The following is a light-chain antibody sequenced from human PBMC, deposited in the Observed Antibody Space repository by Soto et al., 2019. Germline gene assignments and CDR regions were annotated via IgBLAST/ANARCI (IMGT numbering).Light chain of an antibody. Sequence: DIVMTQSPDSLAVSLGERATINCKSSQSVLYSSINRNYLAWYQQKPGQPPKLLIYWASTRESGVPDRFSGSGSGTDFTLTISSLKAEDVAVYFCQQYYSSPLTFGGGTKVEIK. V-gene: IGKV4-1*01. CDR2: WAS. CDR3: QQYYSSPLT. CDR1: QSVLYSSINRNY. J-gene: IGKJ4*01.